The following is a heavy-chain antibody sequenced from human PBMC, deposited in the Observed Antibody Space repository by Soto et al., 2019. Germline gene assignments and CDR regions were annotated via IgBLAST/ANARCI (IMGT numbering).Heavy chain of an antibody. CDR2: IKQDGSEK. CDR1: GFTFSSYW. V-gene: IGHV3-7*01. CDR3: AREGFLGGGYFDY. D-gene: IGHD2-15*01. J-gene: IGHJ4*02. Sequence: PGGALRLSCAASGFTFSSYWMSWVRQAPGKGLEWVANIKQDGSEKYYVDSVKGRFTISRDNAKNSLYLQMNGLRAEDTAVYYCAREGFLGGGYFDYWGQGTLVTVSS.